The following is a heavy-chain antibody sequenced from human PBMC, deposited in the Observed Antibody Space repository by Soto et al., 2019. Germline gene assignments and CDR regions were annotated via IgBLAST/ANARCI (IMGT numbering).Heavy chain of an antibody. D-gene: IGHD3-22*01. V-gene: IGHV1-46*01. CDR3: ARGIDSSGYYYLNYFDY. CDR2: INPSGGST. J-gene: IGHJ4*02. CDR1: GYTFTSYY. Sequence: AASVKVSCKASGYTFTSYYIHWVRQAPGQGLEWMGIINPSGGSTSYAQKFQGRVTMTRDTSTSTVYMELSSLRSEDTAVYYCARGIDSSGYYYLNYFDYWGQGTLVTVS.